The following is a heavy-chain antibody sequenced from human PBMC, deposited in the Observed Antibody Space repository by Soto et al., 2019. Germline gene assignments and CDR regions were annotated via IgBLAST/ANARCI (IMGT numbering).Heavy chain of an antibody. CDR2: IYYSGST. V-gene: IGHV4-39*01. CDR1: GGSISSSSNY. Sequence: SETLSLTCTVSGGSISSSSNYWGWIRQPPGKGLEWIGSIYYSGSTYYNPSLKSRVTISVDTSKNQFSLKLSSVTAADTAVYYCARETTHYYYGMDVWGQGTTVTVSS. J-gene: IGHJ6*02. CDR3: ARETTHYYYGMDV. D-gene: IGHD1-7*01.